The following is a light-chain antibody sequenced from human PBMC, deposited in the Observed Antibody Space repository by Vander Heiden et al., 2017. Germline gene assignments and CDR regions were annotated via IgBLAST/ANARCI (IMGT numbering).Light chain of an antibody. CDR3: QQYYSTPRT. Sequence: DIVMTQSPDSLAVSLGERATINCQSSQCVLYSSNNKNYLAWYQQKPGQPPKLLIYWASTRESGVPDRFSGSGSGTDFTLTINSLQAEDVAVYYCQQYYSTPRTFGQGTKVEIK. J-gene: IGKJ1*01. V-gene: IGKV4-1*01. CDR1: QCVLYSSNNKNY. CDR2: WAS.